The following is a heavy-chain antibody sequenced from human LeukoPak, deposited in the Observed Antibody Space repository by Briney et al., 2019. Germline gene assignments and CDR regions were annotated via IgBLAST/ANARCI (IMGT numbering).Heavy chain of an antibody. CDR1: GGSISSGSDY. CDR2: IYTSGST. Sequence: SETLSLTCTVSGGSISSGSDYWSWIRQPAGKGLEWIGHIYTSGSTNYNPSLKSRVTISVDTSKNQFSLNLSSVTAADTAVYYCARGYSYGYPLGYWGQGTLVTVSS. CDR3: ARGYSYGYPLGY. D-gene: IGHD5-18*01. V-gene: IGHV4-61*09. J-gene: IGHJ4*02.